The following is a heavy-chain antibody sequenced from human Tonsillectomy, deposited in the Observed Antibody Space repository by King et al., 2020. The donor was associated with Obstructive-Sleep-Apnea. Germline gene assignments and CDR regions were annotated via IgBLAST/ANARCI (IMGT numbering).Heavy chain of an antibody. V-gene: IGHV4-39*01. J-gene: IGHJ1*01. Sequence: QLQESGPGLVKPSETLSLTCTVSGGSISSSSYYWGWVRQPPGKGLEWIGTIYHTGTTYYNPSLKSRVTVSVDTPKNQFSLKLSSMNAADTAMYYCASPGYCITTTCYAHFQHWGQGTLVTVSS. D-gene: IGHD2-2*01. CDR3: ASPGYCITTTCYAHFQH. CDR1: GGSISSSSYY. CDR2: IYHTGTT.